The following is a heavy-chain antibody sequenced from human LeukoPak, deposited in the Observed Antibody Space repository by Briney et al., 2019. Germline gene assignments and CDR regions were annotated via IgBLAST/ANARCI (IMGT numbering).Heavy chain of an antibody. CDR3: ARDLSIAAPGTDFDY. D-gene: IGHD6-13*01. V-gene: IGHV1-2*02. J-gene: IGHJ4*02. CDR1: GYTFTGYF. CDR2: INPNSGGT. Sequence: ASVKVSCKASGYTFTGYFIHWVRQAPGQGLEWMGWINPNSGGTKYALKFQGRVTMTRDTSISTAYMELSRLTSDDTAVYYCARDLSIAAPGTDFDYWGQGTLVTVSS.